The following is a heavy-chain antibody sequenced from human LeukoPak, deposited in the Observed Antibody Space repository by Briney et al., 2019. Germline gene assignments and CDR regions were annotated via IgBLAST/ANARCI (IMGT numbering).Heavy chain of an antibody. CDR1: GFTFSSNW. D-gene: IGHD1-26*01. V-gene: IGHV3-74*01. Sequence: PGGSLRLSCAASGFTFSSNWIHWVRQVPGKGLVWFSRISPDGTSTTYADSVKGRFTISRDNAKNTLYLQMNTLRAEDTAVYYCVYSGNFRFDYWGQGTLVTVSS. CDR3: VYSGNFRFDY. CDR2: ISPDGTST. J-gene: IGHJ4*02.